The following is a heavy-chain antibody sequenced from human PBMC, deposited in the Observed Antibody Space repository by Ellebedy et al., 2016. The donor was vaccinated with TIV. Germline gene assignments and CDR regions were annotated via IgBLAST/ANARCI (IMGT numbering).Heavy chain of an antibody. D-gene: IGHD1-26*01. J-gene: IGHJ4*02. V-gene: IGHV3-48*04. Sequence: GESLKISCAASGFTVSTYSMNWVRQAPGKGLEWGSYISSSSSIIYYADSVKGRFTISSDNAKNSLYLQMNSLRAEDTAVYYCASGWWELPYWGQGTLVTVSS. CDR2: ISSSSSII. CDR1: GFTVSTYS. CDR3: ASGWWELPY.